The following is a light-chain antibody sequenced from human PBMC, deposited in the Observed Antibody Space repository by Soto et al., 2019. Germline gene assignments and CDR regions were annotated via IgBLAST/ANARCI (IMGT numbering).Light chain of an antibody. J-gene: IGKJ4*01. CDR1: QSVSSN. V-gene: IGKV3-15*01. Sequence: IVMTQSPVTLSVSPGEIATLSCRASQSVSSNLAWYQQRPGQAPRLLMYAASTPAAGIPARCSGSGSGTEFSLTIRGLQSEDFVVYFCQQYDNWPLTFGGGTKVEMK. CDR3: QQYDNWPLT. CDR2: AAS.